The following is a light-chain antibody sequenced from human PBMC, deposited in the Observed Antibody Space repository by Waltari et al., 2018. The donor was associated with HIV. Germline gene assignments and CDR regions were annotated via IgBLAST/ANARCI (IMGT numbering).Light chain of an antibody. V-gene: IGLV2-14*01. CDR3: SSYISGSTLV. CDR2: DAN. CDR1: ASHIGSYNY. J-gene: IGLJ3*02. Sequence: QTVLTQPASVSGSLGQSINISCIRAASHIGSYNYVSWYQHPPDKAPKLIIYDANSRPSGISFRFSGFQSGNTASLTISGLQTEDEADYYCSSYISGSTLVFGGGTKVTVL.